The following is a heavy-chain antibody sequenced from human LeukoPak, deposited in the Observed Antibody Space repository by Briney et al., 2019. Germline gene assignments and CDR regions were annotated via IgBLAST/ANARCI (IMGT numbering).Heavy chain of an antibody. J-gene: IGHJ4*02. CDR3: ARGHSGSYPIDY. Sequence: GRSLRLFCEASGFSFSSYGMHWVRQAPGKGLEGVAVIWYDGSNKYYADSVKGRFTISRDNSKNTLYLQMNSLRAEDTAVYYCARGHSGSYPIDYWGQGTLVTVSS. D-gene: IGHD1-26*01. CDR2: IWYDGSNK. V-gene: IGHV3-33*01. CDR1: GFSFSSYG.